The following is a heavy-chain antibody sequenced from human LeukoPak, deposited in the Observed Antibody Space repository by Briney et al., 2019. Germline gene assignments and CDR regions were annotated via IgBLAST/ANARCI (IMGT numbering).Heavy chain of an antibody. J-gene: IGHJ4*02. Sequence: GGSLRLSCAASGFTFSSYAMHWVRQAPGKGLEWVAVISYDGSNKYYADSVKGRFTISKDNAKNTVYLQMNSLRAEDTAVYYCATPRTTNLWALIDYWGQGTLVTVSS. CDR2: ISYDGSNK. CDR1: GFTFSSYA. D-gene: IGHD3-16*01. CDR3: ATPRTTNLWALIDY. V-gene: IGHV3-30*04.